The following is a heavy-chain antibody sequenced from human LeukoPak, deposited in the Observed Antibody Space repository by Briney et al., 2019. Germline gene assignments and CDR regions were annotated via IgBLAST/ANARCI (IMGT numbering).Heavy chain of an antibody. J-gene: IGHJ5*02. CDR3: ARGGTAMVWDWFDP. V-gene: IGHV4-31*03. CDR2: IYYSGST. Sequence: SETLSLTCTVSGGSISSGGYYWSWIRQHPGKGLEWIGYIYYSGSTYYNPSPKSRVTISVDTSKNQFSLKLSSVTAADTAVYYCARGGTAMVWDWFDPWGQGTLVTVSS. D-gene: IGHD5-18*01. CDR1: GGSISSGGYY.